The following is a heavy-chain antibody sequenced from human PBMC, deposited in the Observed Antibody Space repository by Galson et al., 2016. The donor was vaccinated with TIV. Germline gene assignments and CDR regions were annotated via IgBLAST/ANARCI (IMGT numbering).Heavy chain of an antibody. D-gene: IGHD2-2*01. CDR3: ATYCSSSTCLFDP. CDR1: GGSISSTSYY. V-gene: IGHV4-39*01. J-gene: IGHJ5*02. Sequence: TLSLTCTVSGGSISSTSYYWGWIRQPPGKGLEWIGNIYYSGSAYYNPSLKSRVTISVDTSKNQFSLKLSSVTAADTAVYYCATYCSSSTCLFDPWGQGTLVTVSS. CDR2: IYYSGSA.